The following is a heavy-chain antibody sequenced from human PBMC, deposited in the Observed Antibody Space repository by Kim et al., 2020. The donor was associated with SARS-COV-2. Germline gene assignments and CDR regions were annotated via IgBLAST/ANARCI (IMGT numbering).Heavy chain of an antibody. D-gene: IGHD1-26*01. Sequence: GGSLRLSCAASGFTFGSHAMHWVRQAPGKGLVWVSRINTDGSLTNHADSVQGRFTISRDNAENTLYLQMNSLRADDTAVYYCARDLCGSRDYWGQGTLVIVSS. V-gene: IGHV3-74*01. J-gene: IGHJ4*02. CDR2: INTDGSLT. CDR1: GFTFGSHA. CDR3: ARDLCGSRDY.